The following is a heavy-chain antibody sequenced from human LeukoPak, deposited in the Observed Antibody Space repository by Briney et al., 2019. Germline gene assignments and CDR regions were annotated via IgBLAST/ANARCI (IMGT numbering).Heavy chain of an antibody. V-gene: IGHV3-23*01. CDR1: GFTFSSYA. CDR2: ISGSGGSR. Sequence: GGSLRLSCAASGFTFSSYAMSWVRQAPGKGLEWVSSISGSGGSRYYADSLKGRFTISRDKSKNTLYLQMNSLRAEDTAVYYCAKSTFEVATMVDYWGQGTLVTVSS. J-gene: IGHJ4*02. D-gene: IGHD5-12*01. CDR3: AKSTFEVATMVDY.